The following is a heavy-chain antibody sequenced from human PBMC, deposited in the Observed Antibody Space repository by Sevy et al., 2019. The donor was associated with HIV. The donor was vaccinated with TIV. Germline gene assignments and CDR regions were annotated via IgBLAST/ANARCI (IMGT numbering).Heavy chain of an antibody. Sequence: ASVKVSCKASGYTFTGYYMHWVRQAPGQGLEWMGRINPNSGGTNYAQKFQGRVTMTRDTSSSTAYMELGRLRSDETAVYYCARVEYCGGDCYSGYYGMDVWGQGTTVTVSS. V-gene: IGHV1-2*06. CDR1: GYTFTGYY. CDR3: ARVEYCGGDCYSGYYGMDV. J-gene: IGHJ6*02. CDR2: INPNSGGT. D-gene: IGHD2-21*01.